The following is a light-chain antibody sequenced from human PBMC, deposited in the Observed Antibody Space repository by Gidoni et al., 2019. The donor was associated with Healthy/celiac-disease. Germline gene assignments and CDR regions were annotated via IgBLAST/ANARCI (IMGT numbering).Light chain of an antibody. CDR3: KQGYSTPPT. Sequence: DIQMTQSPSSLSVSVGDRVTITCRASQIISSYLDWYQQKPGKAPKLLIYAASSSQSGVPSRFSGSGSGTDFTLTISSLQPEDFATYYCKQGYSTPPTFGRGTKVDIK. J-gene: IGKJ3*01. V-gene: IGKV1-39*01. CDR2: AAS. CDR1: QIISSY.